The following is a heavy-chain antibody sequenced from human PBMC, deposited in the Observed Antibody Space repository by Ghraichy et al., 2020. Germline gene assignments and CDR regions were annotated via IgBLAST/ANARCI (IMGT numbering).Heavy chain of an antibody. CDR2: INPNTGGT. CDR3: VRPRPAAINAFDI. CDR1: GYTFTGYY. D-gene: IGHD2-2*02. V-gene: IGHV1-2*02. Sequence: ASVKVSCKASGYTFTGYYMHWVRQAPGQGLEWMGWINPNTGGTNYAQTFQGRVTMTRDTSISTAYMELSRLKSDDTAVYYCVRPRPAAINAFDIWGQGTMVTVSS. J-gene: IGHJ3*02.